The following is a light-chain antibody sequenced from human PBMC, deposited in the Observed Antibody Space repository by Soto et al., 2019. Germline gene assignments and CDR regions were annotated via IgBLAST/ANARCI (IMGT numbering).Light chain of an antibody. J-gene: IGKJ2*01. Sequence: EIVMTQSPVTLSLSPGERATLSCRASQSVTSKLAWFQQKPGQAPRLLIYATSTRATGVPARFSGSGSGTEFTLTISSLQSEDFAVYYCQQYNNWPPYTFGQGTKLEIK. CDR3: QQYNNWPPYT. CDR1: QSVTSK. V-gene: IGKV3-15*01. CDR2: ATS.